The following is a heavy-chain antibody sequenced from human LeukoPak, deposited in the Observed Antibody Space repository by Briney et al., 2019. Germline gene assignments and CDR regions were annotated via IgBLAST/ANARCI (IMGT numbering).Heavy chain of an antibody. Sequence: ASVKVSCTASEYTFTDYAINWVRQAPGQRLEWMGWINAGNGNTRYSQRFQGRVTITRDTSASTAYMELSSLTSEDTAVYYCARGRWSATTASYYLDFWGQGTLVTVSS. J-gene: IGHJ4*02. V-gene: IGHV1-3*01. D-gene: IGHD5-24*01. CDR3: ARGRWSATTASYYLDF. CDR2: INAGNGNT. CDR1: EYTFTDYA.